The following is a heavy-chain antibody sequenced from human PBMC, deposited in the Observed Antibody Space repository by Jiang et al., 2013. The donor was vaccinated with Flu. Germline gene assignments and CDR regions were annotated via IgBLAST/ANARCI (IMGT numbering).Heavy chain of an antibody. D-gene: IGHD5-24*01. J-gene: IGHJ5*02. CDR2: IYPGDSDT. CDR1: GYSFTSYW. V-gene: IGHV5-51*01. CDR3: ARRDGYNSGGWFDP. Sequence: PGESLKISCKGSGYSFTSYWDRAGVRQMPGKGLEWMGIIYPGDSDTRYSPSFQGQVTISADKSISTAYLQWSSLKASDTAMYYCARRDGYNSGGWFDPWGQGTLVTVSS.